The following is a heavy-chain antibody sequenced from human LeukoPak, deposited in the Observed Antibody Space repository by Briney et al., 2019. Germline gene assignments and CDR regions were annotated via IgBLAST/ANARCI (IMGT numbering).Heavy chain of an antibody. D-gene: IGHD1-14*01. J-gene: IGHJ4*02. CDR1: GFTFSSYS. CDR2: ISSSSSYI. CDR3: ARARMDAPNFDY. Sequence: GSLRLSCAASGFTFSSYSMNWVRQAPGKGLEWVSSISSSSSYIYYADSVKGRFTISRDNAKNSLYLQMNSLRAEDTAVYYCARARMDAPNFDYWGQGTLVTVSS. V-gene: IGHV3-21*01.